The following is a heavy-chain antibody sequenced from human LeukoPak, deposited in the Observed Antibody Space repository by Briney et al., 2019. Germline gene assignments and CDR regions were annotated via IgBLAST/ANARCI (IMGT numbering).Heavy chain of an antibody. J-gene: IGHJ4*02. CDR3: AKRMGPSIAATDLDY. CDR1: GFTFSSYW. CDR2: IKQDGSEK. Sequence: PGGSLRLSCAASGFTFSSYWMSWVRQAPGKGLEWVANIKQDGSEKYDVDSVKGRFTISRDNSKNTLYLQMNSLRAEDTAVYYCAKRMGPSIAATDLDYWGQGTLVTVSS. V-gene: IGHV3-7*01. D-gene: IGHD6-13*01.